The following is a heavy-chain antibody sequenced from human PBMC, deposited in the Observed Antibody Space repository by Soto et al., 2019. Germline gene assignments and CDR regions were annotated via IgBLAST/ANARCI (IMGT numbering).Heavy chain of an antibody. CDR3: ARGPPPRGYSYGGSDY. D-gene: IGHD5-18*01. J-gene: IGHJ4*02. V-gene: IGHV1-18*04. CDR2: ISAYNGNT. Sequence: QVQLVQSGAEVKKPGASVKVSCKASGYTFTSYGISWVRQAPGQGLEWMGWISAYNGNTNYAQKLQGRVTMTTDTPPGKANMGRGGLRLEDPAVYSWARGPPPRGYSYGGSDYWGQGTLVTVSS. CDR1: GYTFTSYG.